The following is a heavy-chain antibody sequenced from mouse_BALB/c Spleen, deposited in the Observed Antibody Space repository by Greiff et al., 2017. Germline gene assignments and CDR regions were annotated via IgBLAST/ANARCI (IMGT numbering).Heavy chain of an antibody. J-gene: IGHJ1*01. D-gene: IGHD2-1*01. Sequence: DVMLVESGGGLVKPGGSQKLSCAASGFTFSSYAMSWVRQTPEKRLEWVASISSGGSTYYPDSVKGRFTISRDNARNILYLQMSSLRSEDTAMYYCARGHGNYEYCDVWGAGTTVTVSS. CDR3: ARGHGNYEYCDV. CDR2: ISSGGST. CDR1: GFTFSSYA. V-gene: IGHV5-6-5*01.